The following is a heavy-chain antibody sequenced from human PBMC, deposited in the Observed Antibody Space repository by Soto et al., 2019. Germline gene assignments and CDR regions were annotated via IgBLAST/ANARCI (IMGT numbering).Heavy chain of an antibody. D-gene: IGHD1-1*01. V-gene: IGHV3-33*01. J-gene: IGHJ4*02. Sequence: QVQLVESGGGVVQPGRSLRLSCAASGFTFSSYGMHWVRQAPGKGLEWVAVIWSGGSNENYADSVKGRFTISRDNSKNMLYLQMNSLRAEDTAVYYCARGPGTCYFDYWGQGSLVTVSS. CDR3: ARGPGTCYFDY. CDR1: GFTFSSYG. CDR2: IWSGGSNE.